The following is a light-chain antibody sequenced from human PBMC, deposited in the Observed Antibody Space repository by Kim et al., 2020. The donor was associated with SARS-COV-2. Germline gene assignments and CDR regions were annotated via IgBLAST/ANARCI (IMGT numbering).Light chain of an antibody. Sequence: QSVLTQPPSASGTPGQRVTIFCSGSNSNIGRNTVNWYQQLPGTAPKLLIHSNDLRPSGVPDRFSGSKSGTSASLAISGLQPADEADYYCAAWDDSLKGSWVFGGGTQLTVL. CDR1: NSNIGRNT. CDR3: AAWDDSLKGSWV. V-gene: IGLV1-44*01. J-gene: IGLJ3*02. CDR2: SND.